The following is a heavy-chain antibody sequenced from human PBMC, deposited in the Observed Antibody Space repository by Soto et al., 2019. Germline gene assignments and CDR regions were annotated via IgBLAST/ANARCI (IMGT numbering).Heavy chain of an antibody. D-gene: IGHD3-9*01. CDR2: ISGSGGTT. J-gene: IGHJ4*02. V-gene: IGHV3-23*01. CDR3: ASDIGTGF. CDR1: GLTFRSYD. Sequence: EVQLLESGGGLVQPGGSQRLSCTVSGLTFRSYDMSWVRQAPGKGLEGFSGISGSGGTTSYADSVKGRFTISRDNSKNTLYLEMNRLRVEDTAVYYCASDIGTGFWGQGTLVTVSS.